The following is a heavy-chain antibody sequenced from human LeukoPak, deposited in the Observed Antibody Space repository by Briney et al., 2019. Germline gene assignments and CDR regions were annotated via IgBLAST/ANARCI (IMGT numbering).Heavy chain of an antibody. CDR3: ARDGPGIAPSDAFDI. Sequence: PSETLSLTCAVYGGSFSGYYWSWIRQPPGKGLEWIGEINHSGSTNYNPSLKSRVTISVDTSKNQFSLKLSSVTAADTAVYYCARDGPGIAPSDAFDIWGQGTMVTVSS. V-gene: IGHV4-34*01. CDR1: GGSFSGYY. D-gene: IGHD6-13*01. J-gene: IGHJ3*02. CDR2: INHSGST.